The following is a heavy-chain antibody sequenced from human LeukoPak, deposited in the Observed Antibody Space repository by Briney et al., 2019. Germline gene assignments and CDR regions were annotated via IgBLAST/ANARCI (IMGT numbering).Heavy chain of an antibody. CDR1: GFTFSSYW. D-gene: IGHD5-18*01. CDR2: IKQDGSEK. Sequence: GGSLRLSCAASGFTFSSYWMSWVRQAPGKGLEWVANIKQDGSEKYYVDSVKGRFTISRDNAKNSLYLQMNSLRAEDTAVYYCGKGLAYTYPYSGNMDVWGKGTTVTISS. CDR3: GKGLAYTYPYSGNMDV. J-gene: IGHJ6*03. V-gene: IGHV3-7*01.